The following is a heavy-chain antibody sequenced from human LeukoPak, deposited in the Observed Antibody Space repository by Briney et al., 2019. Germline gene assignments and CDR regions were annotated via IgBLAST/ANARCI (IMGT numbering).Heavy chain of an antibody. CDR1: GFNLSGYA. Sequence: PGGSLRLSCAASGFNLSGYAMHWVRQAPGKGLESVSALGSNGGSTYYAKSVKGRFTISRDSSTNTLFLQMGSLGAEDMAVYYCARASSGSYYYPLGYWGQGTLVTVSS. V-gene: IGHV3-64*01. D-gene: IGHD3-10*01. CDR3: ARASSGSYYYPLGY. J-gene: IGHJ4*02. CDR2: LGSNGGST.